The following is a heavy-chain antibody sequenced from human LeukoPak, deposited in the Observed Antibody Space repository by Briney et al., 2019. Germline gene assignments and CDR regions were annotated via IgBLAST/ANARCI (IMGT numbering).Heavy chain of an antibody. V-gene: IGHV3-7*02. CDR1: GGTFSSYA. Sequence: SCKASGGTFSSYAISWVRQAPGQGLEWVAKMSEDGNEIFYVDSVKGRFTISRDNTKKSLYLQLNSLRPEDSAVYYCARPRGCGSARCNNFDYWGQGTLVTVSS. D-gene: IGHD2-2*01. CDR2: MSEDGNEI. CDR3: ARPRGCGSARCNNFDY. J-gene: IGHJ4*02.